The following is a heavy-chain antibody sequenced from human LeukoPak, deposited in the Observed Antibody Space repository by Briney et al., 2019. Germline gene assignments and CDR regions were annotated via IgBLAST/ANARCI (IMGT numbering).Heavy chain of an antibody. CDR2: IYYSGST. V-gene: IGHV4-39*07. CDR3: AREQHPSYYYYYMDV. CDR1: GGSISSSSYY. D-gene: IGHD5-18*01. J-gene: IGHJ6*03. Sequence: SETLSLTCTVSGGSISSSSYYWGWIRQPPGKGLEWIGSIYYSGSTYYNPSLKSRVTISVDTSKNQFSLKLSSVTAADTAVYYCAREQHPSYYYYYMDVWGKGTTVTVSS.